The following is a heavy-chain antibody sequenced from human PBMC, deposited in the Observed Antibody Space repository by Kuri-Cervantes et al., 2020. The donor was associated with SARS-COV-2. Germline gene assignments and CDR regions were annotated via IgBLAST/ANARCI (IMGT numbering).Heavy chain of an antibody. J-gene: IGHJ4*02. Sequence: ASVKVSCKASGYTFTSYYMHWVRQAPGQGLEWMGIINPSGGSTSYAQKFQGRVTMTRDTSISTAYMELSRLRSDDTAVYYCARGLAAVDYWGQGTLVTVSS. CDR3: ARGLAAVDY. D-gene: IGHD6-13*01. CDR2: INPSGGST. V-gene: IGHV1-46*01. CDR1: GYTFTSYY.